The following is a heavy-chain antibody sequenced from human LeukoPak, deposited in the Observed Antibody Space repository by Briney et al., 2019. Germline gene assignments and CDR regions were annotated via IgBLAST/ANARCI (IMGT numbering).Heavy chain of an antibody. J-gene: IGHJ6*04. CDR1: GFTFDDYG. D-gene: IGHD3-3*01. CDR2: INWNGGST. CDR3: ARDLDDFWSGYRLPMDV. Sequence: PGGSLRLSCAASGFTFDDYGMSWVRQAPGKGLVWVSGINWNGGSTGYADSVKGRFTISRDNARNSLYLQMNSLRAEDTALYYCARDLDDFWSGYRLPMDVWGKGTTVTVSS. V-gene: IGHV3-20*04.